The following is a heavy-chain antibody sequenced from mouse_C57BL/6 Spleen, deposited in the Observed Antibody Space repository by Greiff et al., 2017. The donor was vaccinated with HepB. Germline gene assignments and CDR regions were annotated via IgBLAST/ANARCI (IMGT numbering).Heavy chain of an antibody. D-gene: IGHD2-1*01. Sequence: QVHVKQPGAELVKPGASVKLSCKASGYTFTSYWMQWVKQRPGQGLEWIGEIDPSDSYTNYNQKFKGKATLTVDTSSSTAYMQLSSLTSEDSAVYYCARKRGSYGNPYAMDYWGQGTSVTVSS. J-gene: IGHJ4*01. CDR2: IDPSDSYT. CDR1: GYTFTSYW. V-gene: IGHV1-50*01. CDR3: ARKRGSYGNPYAMDY.